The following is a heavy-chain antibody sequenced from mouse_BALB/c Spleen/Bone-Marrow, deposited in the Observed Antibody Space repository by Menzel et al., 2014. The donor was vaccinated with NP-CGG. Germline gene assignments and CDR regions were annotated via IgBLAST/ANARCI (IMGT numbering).Heavy chain of an antibody. Sequence: VQLVESGPGLVAPSQSLSITCTVSGFSLTAYGLNWVRQPPGKGLEWLGVIWGVGSTDYNSAFTSRLSISKGSSKSQVFLKMNSLQTDDTARYYCARGSLLYYGGSYWYFDVWGAGTTVTVSS. J-gene: IGHJ1*01. CDR3: ARGSLLYYGGSYWYFDV. D-gene: IGHD1-1*01. CDR1: GFSLTAYG. CDR2: IWGVGST. V-gene: IGHV2-6-7*01.